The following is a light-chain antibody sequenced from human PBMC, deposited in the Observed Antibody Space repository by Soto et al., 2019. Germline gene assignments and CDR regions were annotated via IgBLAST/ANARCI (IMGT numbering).Light chain of an antibody. Sequence: EIVLTQSPGTLSLSPGERATLSCMASQSVSSSYLAWYQQKPGQAPRLLIYGASSRATGIPDRFSGSGSGTDFTLTISRLETEDFAVYYCQQYGSSPPVTFGGGTKVEIK. CDR3: QQYGSSPPVT. J-gene: IGKJ4*01. V-gene: IGKV3-20*01. CDR2: GAS. CDR1: QSVSSSY.